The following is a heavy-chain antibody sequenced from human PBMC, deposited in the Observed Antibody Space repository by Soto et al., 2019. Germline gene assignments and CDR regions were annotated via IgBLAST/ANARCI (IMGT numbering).Heavy chain of an antibody. CDR3: ARGREDIVVVPAEAANWFDP. V-gene: IGHV4-61*01. Sequence: PSETLSLTCTVSGGSVSSGSYYWSWIRQPPGKGLDWIGYIYYSGGTNYNPSLKSRVTISVDTSKNQFSLKLSSVTAADTAVYYCARGREDIVVVPAEAANWFDPWGQGTLVTVSS. J-gene: IGHJ5*02. CDR1: GGSVSSGSYY. CDR2: IYYSGGT. D-gene: IGHD2-2*01.